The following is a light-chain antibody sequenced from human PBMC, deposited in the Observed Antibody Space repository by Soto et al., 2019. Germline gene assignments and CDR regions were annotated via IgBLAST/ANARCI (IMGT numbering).Light chain of an antibody. J-gene: IGKJ4*01. V-gene: IGKV1-9*01. CDR3: QQLNSYPLS. CDR1: QGISTY. Sequence: DIQLTQSPFFLSASVGDRVTISCRAGQGISTYLAWYQQKPGKAPNLLIYAASTLQSGVPSRFSGSGSGTEFSLTISSLQPEDFATYYCQQLNSYPLSFGGGTKVEI. CDR2: AAS.